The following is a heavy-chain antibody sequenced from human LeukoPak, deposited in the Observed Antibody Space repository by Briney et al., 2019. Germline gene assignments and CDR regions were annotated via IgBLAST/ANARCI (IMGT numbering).Heavy chain of an antibody. CDR1: GFTFSDWF. CDR2: ISNSGNTI. J-gene: IGHJ6*02. V-gene: IGHV3-11*01. CDR3: ARGHFGLDV. Sequence: GGSLRLSCAASGFTFSDWFVSWIRQAPGPGLEWVSYISNSGNTIYYADSVKGRFTISRDNVKKTVNLQMNSLRAEDTAMYYCARGHFGLDVWGQGTTVTVSS.